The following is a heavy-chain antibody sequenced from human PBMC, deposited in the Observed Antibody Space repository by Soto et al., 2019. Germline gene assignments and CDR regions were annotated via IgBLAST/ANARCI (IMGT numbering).Heavy chain of an antibody. CDR1: GGTFSSYA. CDR2: IIPIFGTA. D-gene: IGHD1-26*01. Sequence: GASVKVSCKASGGTFSSYAISWVRQAPGQGLEWMGGIIPIFGTANYAQKFQGRVTITADESTSTAYMELSSLRSEDTAVYYCAKGEERYAFDICGQGTMVTVSS. V-gene: IGHV1-69*13. CDR3: AKGEERYAFDI. J-gene: IGHJ3*02.